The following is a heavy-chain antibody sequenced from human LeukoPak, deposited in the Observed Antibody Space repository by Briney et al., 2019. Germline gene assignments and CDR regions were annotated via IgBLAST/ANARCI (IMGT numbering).Heavy chain of an antibody. V-gene: IGHV1-3*01. J-gene: IGHJ4*02. Sequence: ASVKVSCKASGCTFTSYAVHWVRQAPGQRLEWMGWINAGNGNTKYSQKFRGRVTITRDTSASTAYMELSSLRSEGTAVYYCARDRGIQLWVFDYWGQGTLVTVSS. CDR2: INAGNGNT. D-gene: IGHD5-18*01. CDR1: GCTFTSYA. CDR3: ARDRGIQLWVFDY.